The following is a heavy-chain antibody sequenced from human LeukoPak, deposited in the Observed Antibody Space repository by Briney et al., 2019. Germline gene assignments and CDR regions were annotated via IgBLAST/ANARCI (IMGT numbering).Heavy chain of an antibody. Sequence: GGSLRLSCAASGFTFSSYAMHWVRQAPGKGLEWVAVISYDGSNKYYADSVKGRFTISRDNSKNTLYLQMNSLRAEDTAVYYCAKDPDSSGVYFFDYWGQGTLGTVSS. J-gene: IGHJ4*02. V-gene: IGHV3-30-3*01. CDR3: AKDPDSSGVYFFDY. CDR1: GFTFSSYA. D-gene: IGHD6-19*01. CDR2: ISYDGSNK.